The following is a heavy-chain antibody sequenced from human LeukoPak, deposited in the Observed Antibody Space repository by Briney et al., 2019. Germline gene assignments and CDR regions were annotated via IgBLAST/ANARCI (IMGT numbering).Heavy chain of an antibody. CDR1: GGSISSGGSY. V-gene: IGHV4-31*03. J-gene: IGHJ4*02. CDR3: ARAAVGYCSSTSCYPYYFDY. D-gene: IGHD2-2*01. Sequence: SQTLSLTCTVSGGSISSGGSYWSWIRQHPGKGLEWIGYIYYSGSTYYNPSLKSRVTISVDTSKNQFSLKLSSVTAADTAVYYCARAAVGYCSSTSCYPYYFDYWGQGTLVTVSS. CDR2: IYYSGST.